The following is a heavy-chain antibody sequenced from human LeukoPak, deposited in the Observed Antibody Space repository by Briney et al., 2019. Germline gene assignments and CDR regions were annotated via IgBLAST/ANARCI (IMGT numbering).Heavy chain of an antibody. CDR1: GFTFSTYG. V-gene: IGHV3-30*18. D-gene: IGHD3-10*01. Sequence: PGGSLRLSCAASGFTFSTYGLHWVRQAPGKGLEWVAVISYDGSNKYYADSVKGRFTISRDNSKNTLYLQMNGLRAEDSAVYYCAKDLVPITMVRGVMTDYWGQGTLVTVSS. J-gene: IGHJ4*02. CDR3: AKDLVPITMVRGVMTDY. CDR2: ISYDGSNK.